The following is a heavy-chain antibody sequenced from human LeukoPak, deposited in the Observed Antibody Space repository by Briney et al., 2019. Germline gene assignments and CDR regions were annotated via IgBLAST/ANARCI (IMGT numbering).Heavy chain of an antibody. J-gene: IGHJ4*02. D-gene: IGHD3-3*01. CDR1: GFTFNSYA. Sequence: GGSLRLSCAASGFTFNSYAMHWVRQAPGKGLEWVANIKQDGSEKYYVDSVKGRFTISRDNAKNSLYLQMNSLRAEDTAVYYCARVRWSGYYFDYWGQGTLVTVSS. CDR2: IKQDGSEK. CDR3: ARVRWSGYYFDY. V-gene: IGHV3-7*01.